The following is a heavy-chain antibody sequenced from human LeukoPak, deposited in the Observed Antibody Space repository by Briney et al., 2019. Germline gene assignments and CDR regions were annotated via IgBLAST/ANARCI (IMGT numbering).Heavy chain of an antibody. CDR3: ARGVGATTVNYYYGMDV. CDR1: GGSFSGYY. V-gene: IGHV4-34*01. D-gene: IGHD1-26*01. CDR2: INHSGST. J-gene: IGHJ6*02. Sequence: SETLSLTCAVYGGSFSGYYWSWIRQPPGKGLEWIGEINHSGSTNYNPSLKSRVTISVDTSKNQFSLKLSSVTAADTAVYYCARGVGATTVNYYYGMDVWGQGTTVTVSS.